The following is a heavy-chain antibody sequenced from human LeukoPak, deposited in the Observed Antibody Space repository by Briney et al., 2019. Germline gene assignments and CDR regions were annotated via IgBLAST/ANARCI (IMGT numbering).Heavy chain of an antibody. V-gene: IGHV3-7*05. CDR2: IKKDGSEK. CDR3: TTELGRPGY. Sequence: PRGSPRLSCVASGFRFSDYWISWVRQAPGKGLEWVANIKKDGSEKNYVDSVKGRFTISRDNAKNSLYLQMNSLRVEDTAAYYCTTELGRPGYWGQGTLASVPS. D-gene: IGHD3-10*01. CDR1: GFRFSDYW. J-gene: IGHJ4*02.